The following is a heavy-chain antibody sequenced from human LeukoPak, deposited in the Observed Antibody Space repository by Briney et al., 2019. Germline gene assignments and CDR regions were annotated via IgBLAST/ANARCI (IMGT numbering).Heavy chain of an antibody. CDR1: GFTFSSYA. CDR2: ISYDGSNK. D-gene: IGHD6-13*01. V-gene: IGHV3-30*18. J-gene: IGHJ4*02. Sequence: GGSLRLSCAASGFTFSSYAMSWVRQAPGKGLEWVAVISYDGSNKYYADSVKGRFTISRDNSKNTLYLQMNSLRAEDTAVYYCAKDWGEIAAAGYYFDYWGQGTLVTVSS. CDR3: AKDWGEIAAAGYYFDY.